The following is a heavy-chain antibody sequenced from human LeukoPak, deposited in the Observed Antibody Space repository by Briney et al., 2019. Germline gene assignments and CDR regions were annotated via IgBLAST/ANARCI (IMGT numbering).Heavy chain of an antibody. D-gene: IGHD1-26*01. J-gene: IGHJ4*02. Sequence: SETLSLTCTVSGGSISSYYWSWIRQSAGKGLEWIGCIYTSGSTNYNPSLKSRATMSVDTSKNQFSLKLSSVTAADTAVYYCARDPGSYQFDCWGQGTLVTVSS. CDR2: IYTSGST. V-gene: IGHV4-4*07. CDR1: GGSISSYY. CDR3: ARDPGSYQFDC.